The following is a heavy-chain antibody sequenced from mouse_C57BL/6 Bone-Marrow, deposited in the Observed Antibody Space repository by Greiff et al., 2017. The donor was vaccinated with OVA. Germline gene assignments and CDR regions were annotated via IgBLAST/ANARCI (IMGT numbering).Heavy chain of an antibody. J-gene: IGHJ2*01. V-gene: IGHV5-6*01. CDR3: ARHYYCSSDD. D-gene: IGHD1-1*01. Sequence: EVQLVESGGDLVKPGGSLKLSCAASGFTFSSYGMSWFRQTPDKRLEWVAPISSGGGYTNYPDSVKGSFTISRDKAKNTLYLQMSSLKAEDTAMYYCARHYYCSSDDWGQGTTLTVSS. CDR2: ISSGGGYT. CDR1: GFTFSSYG.